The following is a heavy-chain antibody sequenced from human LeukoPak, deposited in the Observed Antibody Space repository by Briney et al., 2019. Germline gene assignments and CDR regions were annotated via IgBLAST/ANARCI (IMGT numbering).Heavy chain of an antibody. D-gene: IGHD3-10*01. V-gene: IGHV4-31*03. J-gene: IGHJ4*02. Sequence: SETLSLTCTVSGGSISSGGFYWSWIRQHPGKGLEWIGYIYYSGSTYYNPSLKSRVSISLDTSKNQFSLKLNSVTAADTAVYYCARRVIIRSYYYDYWGQGTLVTVSS. CDR2: IYYSGST. CDR3: ARRVIIRSYYYDY. CDR1: GGSISSGGFY.